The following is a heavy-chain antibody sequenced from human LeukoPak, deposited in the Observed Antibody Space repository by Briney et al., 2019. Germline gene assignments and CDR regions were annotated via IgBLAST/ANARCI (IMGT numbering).Heavy chain of an antibody. V-gene: IGHV1-2*02. CDR3: ARESTAAPEKYFQH. CDR2: INPNSGGT. CDR1: GYTFTGYY. Sequence: ASVKVSCKASGYTFTGYYMHWVRQAPGQGLEWMGWINPNSGGTNYAQKFQGRVTMTRDTSISTAYMELSRLRSDDTAVYYCARESTAAPEKYFQHWGQGTLVTVSS. J-gene: IGHJ1*01. D-gene: IGHD2-2*01.